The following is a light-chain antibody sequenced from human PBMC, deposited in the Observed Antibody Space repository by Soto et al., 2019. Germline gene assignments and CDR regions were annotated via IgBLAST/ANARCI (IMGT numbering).Light chain of an antibody. V-gene: IGLV2-14*01. CDR2: EVS. CDR1: SSDVGGYNY. J-gene: IGLJ1*01. CDR3: SSYTSSSTLEV. Sequence: QSALTQPASVSGSPGQSITISCTGTSSDVGGYNYVSWYQQHPGKAPKLMIYEVSNRPSGVSNRFSGSKSVNTASLTISGLQAEDEADYYCSSYTSSSTLEVVGTGTELAVL.